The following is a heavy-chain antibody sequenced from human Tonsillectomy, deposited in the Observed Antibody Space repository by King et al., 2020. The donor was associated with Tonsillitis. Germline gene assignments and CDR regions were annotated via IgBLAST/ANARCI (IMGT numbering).Heavy chain of an antibody. CDR2: IYHSGST. CDR1: GYSISSGYY. V-gene: IGHV4-38-2*01. Sequence: VQLQESGPGLVKPSETLSLTCAVSGYSISSGYYWGWIRQPPGKGLEWIGSIYHSGSTYYNPSLKSRVTISVDTSKNQFSLKLSSVTAADAAVYYCASRIAVAGTFRYFDYWGQGTLVTVSS. D-gene: IGHD6-19*01. J-gene: IGHJ4*02. CDR3: ASRIAVAGTFRYFDY.